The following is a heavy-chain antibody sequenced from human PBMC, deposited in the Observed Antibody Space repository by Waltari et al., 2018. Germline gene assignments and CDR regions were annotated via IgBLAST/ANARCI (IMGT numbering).Heavy chain of an antibody. D-gene: IGHD3-10*01. J-gene: IGHJ4*02. CDR1: GFTFSDYY. CDR2: ISSRCSTI. V-gene: IGHV3-11*01. CDR3: ARDYGSGSYTDY. Sequence: QVQLVESGGGLVKPGGSLRLSCAASGFTFSDYYMSWIRQAPGNGLGWVSYISSRCSTIYYADPVKGRFTIPRDNAKNSLYLQMNSLRAEDTAVYYCARDYGSGSYTDYWGQGTLVTVSS.